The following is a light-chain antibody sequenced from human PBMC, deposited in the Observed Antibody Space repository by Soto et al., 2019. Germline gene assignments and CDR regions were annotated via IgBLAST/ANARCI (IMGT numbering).Light chain of an antibody. CDR3: QQRSNWPPLT. CDR1: QSFSSSS. V-gene: IGKV3D-20*02. CDR2: GAS. J-gene: IGKJ4*01. Sequence: EIVLTQSPGTLSLSPGERATLSCRASQSFSSSSLAWYQQKPGQAPRLLIYGASSRATGIPDRFSGSGSGTDFTLTISSLEPEDFAVYYCQQRSNWPPLTFGGGTKVDIK.